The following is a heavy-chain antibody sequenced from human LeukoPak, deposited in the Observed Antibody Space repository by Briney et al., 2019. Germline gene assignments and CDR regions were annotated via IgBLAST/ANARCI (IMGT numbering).Heavy chain of an antibody. CDR1: GGSISSGGYY. D-gene: IGHD2-15*01. J-gene: IGHJ4*02. CDR3: ARQVARVAPQGY. Sequence: SETLSLTCTVSGGSISSGGYYWSWIRQHPGKGLEWIGYIYYSGSTNYNPSLKSRVTISVDTSKNQFSLKLSSVTAADTAVYYCARQVARVAPQGYWGQGTLVTVSS. V-gene: IGHV4-61*08. CDR2: IYYSGST.